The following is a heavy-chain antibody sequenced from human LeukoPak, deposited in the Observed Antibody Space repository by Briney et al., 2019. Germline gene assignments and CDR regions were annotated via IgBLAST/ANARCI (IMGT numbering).Heavy chain of an antibody. CDR1: GFTFSTYW. J-gene: IGHJ6*02. D-gene: IGHD5-18*01. Sequence: PGGSLRLSCATSGFTFSTYWMHWVRQTPGKELEWVARINSDGRTTVYADSVRGRFAISRDNAKNTLYLQMNSLRAEDTAVYYCARDAVDTANAVWGQGTTVTVSS. CDR2: INSDGRTT. V-gene: IGHV3-74*01. CDR3: ARDAVDTANAV.